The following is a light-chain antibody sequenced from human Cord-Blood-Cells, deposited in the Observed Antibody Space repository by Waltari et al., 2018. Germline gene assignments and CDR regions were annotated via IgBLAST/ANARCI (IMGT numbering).Light chain of an antibody. Sequence: EIVMTQSPATLSVSPGERATLSCRASQSVSSNLAWYQQKPGQAPRLLIYGASTRATAITARFSGSGSGTEFTLTISSLQSEDFAVYYCQQYNNWPGTFGQGTKVEIK. CDR1: QSVSSN. CDR2: GAS. CDR3: QQYNNWPGT. V-gene: IGKV3-15*01. J-gene: IGKJ1*01.